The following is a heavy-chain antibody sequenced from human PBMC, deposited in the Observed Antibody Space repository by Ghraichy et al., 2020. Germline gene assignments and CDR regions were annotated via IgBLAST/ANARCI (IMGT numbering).Heavy chain of an antibody. V-gene: IGHV1-18*01. Sequence: ASVKVSCKASGYTFTSYGISWVRQAPGQGLEWIGWISAYNGNTNYAQKLQGRVTMTTDTSTSTAYMELRSLRSDDTAVYYCARDHYYGYCSSTSCYSRLRDYYYYYGMEVWGQGTTVTVSS. J-gene: IGHJ6*01. D-gene: IGHD2-2*01. CDR2: ISAYNGNT. CDR3: ARDHYYGYCSSTSCYSRLRDYYYYYGMEV. CDR1: GYTFTSYG.